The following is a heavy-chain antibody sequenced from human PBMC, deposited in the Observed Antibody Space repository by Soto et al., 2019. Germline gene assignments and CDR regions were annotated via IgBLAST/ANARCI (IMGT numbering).Heavy chain of an antibody. CDR3: ARGGLRFLESHGMDV. CDR1: GGTFSSYA. D-gene: IGHD3-3*01. Sequence: ASVKVSCKASGGTFSSYAISWVRQAPGQGLEWMGGVIPIFGTANYAQKFQGRVTITADESTSTAYMELSSLRSEDTAVYYCARGGLRFLESHGMDVWGQGTTVTVSS. J-gene: IGHJ6*02. CDR2: VIPIFGTA. V-gene: IGHV1-69*13.